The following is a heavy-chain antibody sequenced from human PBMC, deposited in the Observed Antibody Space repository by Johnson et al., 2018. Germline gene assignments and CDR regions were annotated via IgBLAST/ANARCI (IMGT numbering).Heavy chain of an antibody. V-gene: IGHV3-15*07. CDR3: TTRGVDI. Sequence: EVQLVESGGGLVKPGGSLRLCCAASAFITNTWMNWVRQAPGKGLEWVGRIKSKADGGTTNYAAPVKGRFTLSRDDSKNTVYLQMNSLETEDTAVYYCTTRGVDIWGQGTMVTVSS. CDR2: IKSKADGGTT. J-gene: IGHJ3*02. D-gene: IGHD3-16*01. CDR1: AFITNTW.